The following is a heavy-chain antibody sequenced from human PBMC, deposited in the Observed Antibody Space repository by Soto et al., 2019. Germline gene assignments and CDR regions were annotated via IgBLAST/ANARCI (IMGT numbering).Heavy chain of an antibody. CDR2: ISHSGTT. V-gene: IGHV4-34*02. D-gene: IGHD3-3*01. CDR1: GGSFRGYY. CDR3: ARFPDFYGSNYFDF. Sequence: QVQLQQWGAGLLKPSETLSLTCAVYGGSFRGYYWSWIRQSPGKGLEWIGEISHSGTTNYNPSLESRVTISVDTSKNQFSLKLNSLTAADTAVYYCARFPDFYGSNYFDFWGRGTLVTVSS. J-gene: IGHJ4*02.